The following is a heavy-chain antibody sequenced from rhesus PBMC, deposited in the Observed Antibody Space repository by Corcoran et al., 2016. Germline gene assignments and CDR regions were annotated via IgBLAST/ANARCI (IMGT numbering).Heavy chain of an antibody. Sequence: EVQLVESGGGLAKPGGSLRLSCAASGFSFSDYYMYWVRQAQGKGLEWISGISYTGCSTYYADSVKGRFTNSRENAKNTLYLQMDSLRAEDTAVYYCAREYSNYEGYFDYWGQGVLVTVSS. CDR2: ISYTGCST. CDR1: GFSFSDYY. D-gene: IGHD4-23*01. J-gene: IGHJ4*01. CDR3: AREYSNYEGYFDY. V-gene: IGHV3S18*01.